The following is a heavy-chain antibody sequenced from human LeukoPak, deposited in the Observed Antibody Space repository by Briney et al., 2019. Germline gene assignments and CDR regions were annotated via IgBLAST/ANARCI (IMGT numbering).Heavy chain of an antibody. CDR2: ISGSADRT. Sequence: HPGGSLRLSCAVSGVTFSNYAMSWVRQAPGKGLELVSDISGSADRTFYADSVKGRFTISRDNSKNTLYLYMNSLRADDTAVYYCAKGLTAPYGVPYYWGQGTLVTVSS. V-gene: IGHV3-23*01. CDR1: GVTFSNYA. CDR3: AKGLTAPYGVPYY. J-gene: IGHJ4*02. D-gene: IGHD4-17*01.